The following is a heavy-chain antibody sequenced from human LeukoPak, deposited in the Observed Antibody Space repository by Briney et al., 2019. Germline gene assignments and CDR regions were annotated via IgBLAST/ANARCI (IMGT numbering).Heavy chain of an antibody. CDR3: ARVRAAAVWFDP. Sequence: SETLSLTCNVSGGSISNYYWTWIRQPAGKGLEWIGRIYSSGTTTYNPSLESRLAMSVDTSKNQFSLRLTSVTAADTAVYYCARVRAAAVWFDPWGQGTLVTVSS. CDR2: IYSSGTT. D-gene: IGHD6-13*01. J-gene: IGHJ5*02. CDR1: GGSISNYY. V-gene: IGHV4-4*07.